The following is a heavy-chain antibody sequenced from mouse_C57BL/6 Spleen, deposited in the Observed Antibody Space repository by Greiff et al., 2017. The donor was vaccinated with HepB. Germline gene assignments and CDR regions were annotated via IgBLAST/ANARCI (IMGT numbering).Heavy chain of an antibody. CDR2: ISNGGGST. J-gene: IGHJ3*01. D-gene: IGHD1-1*01. V-gene: IGHV5-12*01. CDR1: GFTFSDYY. CDR3: ARKEGYYGSSSAWFAY. Sequence: DVMLVESGGGLVQPGGSLKLSCAASGFTFSDYYMYWVRQTPEKRLEWVAYISNGGGSTYYPDTVKGRFTISRDNAKNTLYLQMSRLKSEDTAMYYCARKEGYYGSSSAWFAYWGQGTLVTVSA.